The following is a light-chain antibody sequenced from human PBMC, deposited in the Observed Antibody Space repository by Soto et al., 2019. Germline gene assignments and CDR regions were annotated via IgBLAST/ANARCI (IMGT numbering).Light chain of an antibody. CDR1: SSDVGGYHY. CDR2: EVS. Sequence: QSVLTEPASVSGSPGQSITISCTGTSSDVGGYHYVSWYQQYPDKAPKLMIYEVSNRPSGISHRFSGSKSGNTASLTISGLQTEDEAAYYCSSYTSGSTYVFGTGTKVTVL. J-gene: IGLJ1*01. CDR3: SSYTSGSTYV. V-gene: IGLV2-14*01.